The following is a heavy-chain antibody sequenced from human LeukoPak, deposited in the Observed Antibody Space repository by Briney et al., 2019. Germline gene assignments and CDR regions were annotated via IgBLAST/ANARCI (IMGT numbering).Heavy chain of an antibody. CDR2: INHSGST. CDR3: ARGVTWELLYYFDY. J-gene: IGHJ4*02. CDR1: GGSFSGYY. D-gene: IGHD1-26*01. Sequence: SETLSLTCAVYGGSFSGYYWSWIRQPPGKGLEWIGEINHSGSTNYNPSLKSRVTISVDTSKNQFSLKLSFVTAADTAVYYCARGVTWELLYYFDYWGQGTLVTVSS. V-gene: IGHV4-34*01.